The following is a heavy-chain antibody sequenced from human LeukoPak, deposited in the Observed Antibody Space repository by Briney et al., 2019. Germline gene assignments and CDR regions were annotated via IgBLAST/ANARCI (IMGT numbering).Heavy chain of an antibody. CDR3: ARGGPGDGYNG. CDR1: GYTFTGYY. J-gene: IGHJ4*02. V-gene: IGHV1-18*04. Sequence: ASVKVSCKASGYTFTGYYMHWVRQAPGQGLEWMGWISAYNGNTNYAQKLQGRVTMTTDTSTSTAYMELRSLRSDDTAVYYCARGGPGDGYNGRGQGTLVTVSS. D-gene: IGHD5-24*01. CDR2: ISAYNGNT.